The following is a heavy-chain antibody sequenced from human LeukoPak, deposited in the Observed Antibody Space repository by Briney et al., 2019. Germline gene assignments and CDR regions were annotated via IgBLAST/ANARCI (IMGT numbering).Heavy chain of an antibody. V-gene: IGHV3-33*01. D-gene: IGHD3-22*01. J-gene: IGHJ4*02. CDR1: GFTFSRYG. CDR3: VPEYYDSSGYSQFDY. CDR2: IWYDGSNK. Sequence: GGSLRLSCAASGFTFSRYGMHWVRQAPGKGLEWVAVIWYDGSNKYYADSVKGRFTISRDNSQNTLYLQMNSLRAEDTAVYYCVPEYYDSSGYSQFDYWGQGTLVTVSS.